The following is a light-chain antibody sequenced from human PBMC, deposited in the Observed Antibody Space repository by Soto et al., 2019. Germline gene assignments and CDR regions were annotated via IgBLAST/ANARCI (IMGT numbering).Light chain of an antibody. J-gene: IGKJ5*01. CDR2: GAS. Sequence: EIVLTQSPGTLSLSPGERATLSCRASQSVRSNLAWYQQKPGQAPRLLMYGASSRATGIPDRFSGSGSGTDFTLTISRLEPEDFALYYCQHYQSGHPITFGQGTRLEIK. V-gene: IGKV3-20*01. CDR1: QSVRSN. CDR3: QHYQSGHPIT.